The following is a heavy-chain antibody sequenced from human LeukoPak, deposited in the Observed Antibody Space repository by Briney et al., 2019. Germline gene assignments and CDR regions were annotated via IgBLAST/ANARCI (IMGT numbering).Heavy chain of an antibody. CDR1: GFIFSNYG. Sequence: GGSLRLSCAASGFIFSNYGMHWVRQAPGKGLEWVANIKEDGSEKYYVDSVKGRFTISRDNAKNSLYLQMNSLRAEDTAVYYCARILVYGSGAEAFDYWGQGTLVTVSS. D-gene: IGHD3-10*01. J-gene: IGHJ4*02. CDR2: IKEDGSEK. CDR3: ARILVYGSGAEAFDY. V-gene: IGHV3-7*01.